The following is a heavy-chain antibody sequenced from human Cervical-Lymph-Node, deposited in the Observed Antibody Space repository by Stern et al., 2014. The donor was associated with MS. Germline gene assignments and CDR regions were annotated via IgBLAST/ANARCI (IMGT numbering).Heavy chain of an antibody. J-gene: IGHJ4*02. Sequence: QVQLQESGPGLVKPSETLSLTCAVSGDSISSYTHYWAWIRQPTGKGLEWIGSFYSSGPTSYNPSLKSPVPIPVDTSKNLFPVGLNSGTAADTAVYYCAKHACTGAACPFDLWGQGTLVTVSS. CDR2: FYSSGPT. D-gene: IGHD2-8*02. CDR1: GDSISSYTHY. V-gene: IGHV4-39*01. CDR3: AKHACTGAACPFDL.